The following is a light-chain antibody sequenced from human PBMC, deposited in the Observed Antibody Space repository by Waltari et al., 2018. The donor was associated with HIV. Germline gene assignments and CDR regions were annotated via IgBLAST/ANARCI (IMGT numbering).Light chain of an antibody. CDR1: STDISGYDY. CDR2: EVN. J-gene: IGLJ1*01. Sequence: QSALTQPPSASGSLGQSVTISCTGTSTDISGYDYVSWYQQHPGKAPKLLIYEVNKRPSCVPDRFSASRSDHRASRTVSMLQYEDEAEDYCSSYTDFNTPHVFGTGTKVTVL. V-gene: IGLV2-8*01. CDR3: SSYTDFNTPHV.